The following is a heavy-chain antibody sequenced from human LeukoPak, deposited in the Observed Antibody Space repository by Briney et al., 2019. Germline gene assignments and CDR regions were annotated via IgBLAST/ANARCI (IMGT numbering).Heavy chain of an antibody. CDR1: GFTFSSYE. CDR3: AREVWLQFPEGWVSN. V-gene: IGHV3-48*03. CDR2: ISSSGSTI. J-gene: IGHJ4*02. D-gene: IGHD5-24*01. Sequence: PGGSLRLSCAASGFTFSSYEMNRVRQAPGKGLEWVSYISSSGSTIYYADSVKGRFTISRDNAKNSLYLQMNSLRAEDTAVYYCAREVWLQFPEGWVSNWGQGTLVTVSS.